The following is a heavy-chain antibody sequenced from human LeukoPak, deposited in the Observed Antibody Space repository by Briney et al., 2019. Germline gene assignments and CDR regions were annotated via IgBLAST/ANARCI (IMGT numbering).Heavy chain of an antibody. CDR1: GFTFSSYW. D-gene: IGHD6-19*01. V-gene: IGHV3-7*01. Sequence: GGSLRLSXAASGFTFSSYWMSWVRQAPGKGLEWVANIKPDGSEKYYVDSVKGRFTISRDNAKNSLSLQMNSLRAEDTAVYYCAREAGTGDYWGQGTLVTVSS. J-gene: IGHJ4*02. CDR2: IKPDGSEK. CDR3: AREAGTGDY.